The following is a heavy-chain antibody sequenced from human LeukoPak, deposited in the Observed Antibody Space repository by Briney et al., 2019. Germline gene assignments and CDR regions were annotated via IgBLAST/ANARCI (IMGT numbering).Heavy chain of an antibody. Sequence: GGSLRLSCAASRFTFSSYAMSWVRQAPGKGLEWVSAISGSGGSTYYADSVKGRFTISRDNSKNTLYLQMNSLRAEDTAVYYCATLYGDYEAAFDYWGQGTLVTVSS. CDR3: ATLYGDYEAAFDY. CDR2: ISGSGGST. D-gene: IGHD4-17*01. CDR1: RFTFSSYA. V-gene: IGHV3-23*01. J-gene: IGHJ4*02.